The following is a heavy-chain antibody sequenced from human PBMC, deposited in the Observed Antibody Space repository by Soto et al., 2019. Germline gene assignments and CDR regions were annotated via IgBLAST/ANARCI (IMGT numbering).Heavy chain of an antibody. Sequence: PGGSLRLSCSASGFTFSSYAMHWVRQAPGKGLEYVSAISSNGGSTYYADSVKGRFTISRDNSKNTLYLQMSSLRAEDTAVYYCVKGSGYYYDSSGYYKPHDYYGMDVWGQGTRSPSP. V-gene: IGHV3-64D*06. CDR3: VKGSGYYYDSSGYYKPHDYYGMDV. J-gene: IGHJ6*02. CDR2: ISSNGGST. CDR1: GFTFSSYA. D-gene: IGHD3-22*01.